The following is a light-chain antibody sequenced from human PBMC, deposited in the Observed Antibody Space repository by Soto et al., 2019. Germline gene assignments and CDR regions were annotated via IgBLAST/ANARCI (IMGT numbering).Light chain of an antibody. CDR1: QTVRNNY. J-gene: IGKJ1*01. CDR2: DAS. V-gene: IGKV3-20*01. CDR3: QQYVRSPWT. Sequence: EFVLTQSPGTLSLSPGERATLSCRASQTVRNNYLAWYQQKPGQAPRLLIYDASSRATGIPDRFSGSGSGTDFTLTISRLEPEDFAVYYCQQYVRSPWTFGQGTKVDIK.